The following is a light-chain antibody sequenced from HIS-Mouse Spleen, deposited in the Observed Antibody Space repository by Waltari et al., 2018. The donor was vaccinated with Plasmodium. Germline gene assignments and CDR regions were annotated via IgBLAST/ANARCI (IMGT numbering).Light chain of an antibody. CDR1: KLGDKY. Sequence: SYEMTQPTSVSVSPGQTASITCSGDKLGDKYDCWYQQTPGQSPVLVIYQDSKRPSGIPERFSGSNSGNTATLTISGTQAMDEADYYCQAWDSSTVVFGGGTKLTVL. J-gene: IGLJ2*01. CDR3: QAWDSSTVV. CDR2: QDS. V-gene: IGLV3-1*01.